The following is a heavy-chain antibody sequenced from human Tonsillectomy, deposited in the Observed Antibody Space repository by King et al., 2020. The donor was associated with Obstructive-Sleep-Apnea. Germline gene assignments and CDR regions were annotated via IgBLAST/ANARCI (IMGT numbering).Heavy chain of an antibody. CDR2: ITSSSNTI. D-gene: IGHD5-12*01. J-gene: IGHJ4*02. CDR3: ARDSGDSGYDSRPI. CDR1: GFTFSSYS. Sequence: QLVQSGGGLVQPGGSLRLSCAASGFTFSSYSMNWVRQAPGKGLEWVSYITSSSNTIYYADPVRGRFTISRDNAKNYLYLQMNSLEAEDTAVYYCARDSGDSGYDSRPIWGQGILVTVSS. V-gene: IGHV3-48*04.